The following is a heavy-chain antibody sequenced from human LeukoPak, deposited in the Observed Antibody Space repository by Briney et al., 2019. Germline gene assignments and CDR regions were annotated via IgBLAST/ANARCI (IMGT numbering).Heavy chain of an antibody. CDR3: ARLAAAGMVLDGMDV. V-gene: IGHV5-51*01. D-gene: IGHD6-13*01. J-gene: IGHJ6*02. CDR1: GYSFTSYW. Sequence: GESLKIFCKGSGYSFTSYWIGWGRPMPGKGLEWMGIIYPGDSDTRYSPSFQGQVTISADKSISTAYLQWSSLKASDTAMYYCARLAAAGMVLDGMDVWGQGTTVTVSS. CDR2: IYPGDSDT.